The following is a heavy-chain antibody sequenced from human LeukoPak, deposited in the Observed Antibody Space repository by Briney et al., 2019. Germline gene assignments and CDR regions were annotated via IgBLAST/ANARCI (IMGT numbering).Heavy chain of an antibody. CDR1: GGTFSSYA. CDR3: ARVPPGAAMVDY. CDR2: IIPIFGTA. V-gene: IGHV1-69*06. D-gene: IGHD5-18*01. J-gene: IGHJ4*02. Sequence: SVKVSCKASGGTFSSYAISWVRQAPGQGLEWMGGIIPIFGTANYAQKFQGRVTITADKSTSTAYMELSSLRSEDTAVYYCARVPPGAAMVDYWGQGTLVTVSP.